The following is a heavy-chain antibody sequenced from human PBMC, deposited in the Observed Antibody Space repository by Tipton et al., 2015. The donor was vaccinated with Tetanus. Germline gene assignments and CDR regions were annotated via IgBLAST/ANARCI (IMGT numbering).Heavy chain of an antibody. CDR1: GASISSGGYY. J-gene: IGHJ3*02. D-gene: IGHD3-10*01. V-gene: IGHV4-31*03. CDR2: IYHTGTT. Sequence: TLSLTCTVSGASISSGGYYWSWIRQHPGKGLEWIGYIYHTGTTYYNPSFKSRVSISVDTSMSQFSLELNSVTAADTAVYYCASHYGSGSDDAFDIWGQGTMVTVSS. CDR3: ASHYGSGSDDAFDI.